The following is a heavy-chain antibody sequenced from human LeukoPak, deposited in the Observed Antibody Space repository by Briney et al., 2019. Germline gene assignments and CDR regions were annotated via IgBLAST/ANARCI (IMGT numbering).Heavy chain of an antibody. D-gene: IGHD1-26*01. Sequence: GGSLRLSCAASGFAFSSYAISWVRQAPGKGLEWVAVIWYDGSNKYYADSVKGRFTISRDNSKNTLYLQMNSLRAEDTAVYYCAREFSRIVGAPMGYFDYWGQGTLVTVSS. J-gene: IGHJ4*02. CDR3: AREFSRIVGAPMGYFDY. CDR1: GFAFSSYA. CDR2: IWYDGSNK. V-gene: IGHV3-33*08.